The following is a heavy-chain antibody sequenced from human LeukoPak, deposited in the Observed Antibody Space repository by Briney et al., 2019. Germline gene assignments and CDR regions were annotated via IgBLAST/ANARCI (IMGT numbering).Heavy chain of an antibody. CDR1: GFTFSTYT. CDR3: VLLTRETARVADY. CDR2: ITSNGGST. J-gene: IGHJ4*02. D-gene: IGHD5-18*01. Sequence: PGGSLRLSCSASGFTFSTYTMHWVRQAPGKGLEYVSAITSNGGSTYYEDFVKGRFTISRDNSTNMLYLQMSSLRAEDTAVYYCVLLTRETARVADYWGQGTLVTVSS. V-gene: IGHV3-64D*06.